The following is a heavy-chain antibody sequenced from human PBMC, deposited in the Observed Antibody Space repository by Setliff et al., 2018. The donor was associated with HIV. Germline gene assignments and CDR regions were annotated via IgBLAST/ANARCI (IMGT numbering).Heavy chain of an antibody. Sequence: SGPTLVNPTETLTLTCTVSGFSLSNARMGVSWIRQSPGKALEWLAHIFSNDEKFYNISLKKRLAISKDTSKGQVVLTMTNMDPVDTATYYCTRIKGSWYVDYWGQGTLVTVSS. CDR3: TRIKGSWYVDY. CDR1: GFSLSNARMG. CDR2: IFSNDEK. J-gene: IGHJ4*02. V-gene: IGHV2-26*01. D-gene: IGHD6-13*01.